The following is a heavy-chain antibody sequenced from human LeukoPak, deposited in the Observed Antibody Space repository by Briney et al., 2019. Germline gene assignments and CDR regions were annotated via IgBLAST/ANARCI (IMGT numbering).Heavy chain of an antibody. CDR3: ARPAPSKDYDLWSGYDY. V-gene: IGHV1-2*02. J-gene: IGHJ4*02. CDR2: INPNSGGT. D-gene: IGHD3-3*01. CDR1: GYTFTGYY. Sequence: ASVKVSCKASGYTFTGYYMHWVRQAPGQGLEWMGWINPNSGGTNYAQKFQGRVTMTRDTSISTAYMELSRLRSDDTAVYYCARPAPSKDYDLWSGYDYWGQGTLVTVSS.